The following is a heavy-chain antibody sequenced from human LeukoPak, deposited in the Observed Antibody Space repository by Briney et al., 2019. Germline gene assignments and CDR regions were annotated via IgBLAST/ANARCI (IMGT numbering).Heavy chain of an antibody. Sequence: GGSLRLSCAASGFTFDDYAMHWVRQAPGKGLEWVSGISWNSGSIGYADSVKGRFTISRDNAKNSLYLQMNSLRAEDTALYYCAIDRRSSGWYLDIWGQGTMVTVSS. CDR3: AIDRRSSGWYLDI. J-gene: IGHJ3*02. CDR2: ISWNSGSI. V-gene: IGHV3-9*01. CDR1: GFTFDDYA. D-gene: IGHD6-19*01.